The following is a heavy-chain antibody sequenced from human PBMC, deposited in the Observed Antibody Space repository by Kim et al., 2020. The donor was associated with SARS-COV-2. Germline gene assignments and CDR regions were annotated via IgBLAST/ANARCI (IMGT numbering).Heavy chain of an antibody. CDR3: ARTLGGSYHGAFDI. D-gene: IGHD1-26*01. CDR1: RFSFSSYA. Sequence: GGSLRLSCAASRFSFSSYAMHWVRQAPGKGLEWVAVISYDGTNKYSADSVKGRFTVSRDNSKNTLYLQMNSLTAEDTAVYYCARTLGGSYHGAFDIWGQGTMVTVSS. V-gene: IGHV3-30*04. J-gene: IGHJ3*02. CDR2: ISYDGTNK.